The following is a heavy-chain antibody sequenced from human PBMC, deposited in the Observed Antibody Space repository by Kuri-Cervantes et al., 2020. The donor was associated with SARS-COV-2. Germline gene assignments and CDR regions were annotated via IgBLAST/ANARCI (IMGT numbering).Heavy chain of an antibody. CDR2: IKQDGSEK. CDR1: GFTFSSYW. CDR3: ARDLWFDP. V-gene: IGHV3-7*03. J-gene: IGHJ5*02. Sequence: ESLKISCAASGFTFSSYWMSWVRQAPGKGLEWVANIKQDGSEKYYVDSVKGRFTISRDNSKNTLYLQMNTLKTEDTAVYYCARDLWFDPWGQGTLVTVSS.